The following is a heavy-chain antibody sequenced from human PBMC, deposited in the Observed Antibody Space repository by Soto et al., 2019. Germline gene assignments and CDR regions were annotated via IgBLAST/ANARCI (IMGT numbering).Heavy chain of an antibody. J-gene: IGHJ6*03. Sequence: QVQLVQSGAEVKKPGASVKVSCKASGYTFTSYDINWVRQATGQGLEWMGWMNPNRGNTGNAQKFQGRVTMTMNNTISTAYMELSSLRSEDTAVYYCARGGTSGVYYYYYFGVWGKWTTVTVSS. CDR2: MNPNRGNT. CDR3: ARGGTSGVYYYYYFGV. V-gene: IGHV1-8*01. D-gene: IGHD1-26*01. CDR1: GYTFTSYD.